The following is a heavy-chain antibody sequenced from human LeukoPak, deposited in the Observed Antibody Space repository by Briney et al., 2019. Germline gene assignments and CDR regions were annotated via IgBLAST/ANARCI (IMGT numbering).Heavy chain of an antibody. CDR2: INAGNGNT. Sequence: ASVKVSCKASGYTFTSYYMHWVRQAPGQRLEWMGWINAGNGNTKYSQKFQGRVTITRDTSASTAYMELSSLRSEDTAVYYCARGDYGGLVFDYWGQGTLVTVSS. CDR3: ARGDYGGLVFDY. D-gene: IGHD4-23*01. J-gene: IGHJ4*02. CDR1: GYTFTSYY. V-gene: IGHV1-3*01.